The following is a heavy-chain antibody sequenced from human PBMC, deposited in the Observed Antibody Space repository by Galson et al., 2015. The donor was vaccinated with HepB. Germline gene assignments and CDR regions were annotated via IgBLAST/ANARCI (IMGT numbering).Heavy chain of an antibody. D-gene: IGHD4-17*01. V-gene: IGHV1-69*06. Sequence: SVKVSCKASGGTFSSYAISWVRQAPGQGLEWMGGIIPIFGTANYAQEFQGRVTITADKSTSTAYMELSSLRSEDTAVYYCARDPNDYGDYGWDKKNNWFDPWGQGTLVTVSS. J-gene: IGHJ5*02. CDR3: ARDPNDYGDYGWDKKNNWFDP. CDR1: GGTFSSYA. CDR2: IIPIFGTA.